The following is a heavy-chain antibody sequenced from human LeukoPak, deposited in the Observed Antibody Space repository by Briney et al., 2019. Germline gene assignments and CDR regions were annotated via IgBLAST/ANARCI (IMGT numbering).Heavy chain of an antibody. J-gene: IGHJ4*02. V-gene: IGHV3-74*01. Sequence: GGSLRLSCAASGFIFSSYALSWVRQAPDKGLVWVARINSDGRSASYADSVKGRFTISRDNAKNTLYLQMNSQRAEDTAVYYCVRDVWGDRDSYFDYWGQGTLVTVSS. D-gene: IGHD2-21*01. CDR3: VRDVWGDRDSYFDY. CDR2: INSDGRSA. CDR1: GFIFSSYA.